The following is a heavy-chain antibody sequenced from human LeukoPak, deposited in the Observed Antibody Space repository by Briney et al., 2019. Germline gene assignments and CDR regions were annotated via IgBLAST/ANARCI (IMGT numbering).Heavy chain of an antibody. V-gene: IGHV3-21*01. Sequence: PGGSLRLSCAASGFTFSSYSMNWVRQAPGKGLEWVSSISSSSSYIYYADSVKGRFTISRDNAKNSLYLQMNSLRAEDTAVYYCARGDRDGYNLPHYFDYWGQGTLVTVSS. CDR1: GFTFSSYS. J-gene: IGHJ4*02. CDR3: ARGDRDGYNLPHYFDY. CDR2: ISSSSSYI. D-gene: IGHD5-24*01.